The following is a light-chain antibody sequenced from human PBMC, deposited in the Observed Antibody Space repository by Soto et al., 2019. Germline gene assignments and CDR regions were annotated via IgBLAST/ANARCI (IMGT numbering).Light chain of an antibody. CDR1: SSNIGNNY. CDR3: GTWDSSLSAVV. J-gene: IGLJ3*02. CDR2: ENN. V-gene: IGLV1-51*02. Sequence: QSVLTQPPSVSAAPRQKVIISCSGSSSNIGNNYVSWYQQLPGTAPKLLIYENNKRPSGIPDRFSGSKSGTSATLGITGLQTGDEADYHCGTWDSSLSAVVFGGGTKLTVL.